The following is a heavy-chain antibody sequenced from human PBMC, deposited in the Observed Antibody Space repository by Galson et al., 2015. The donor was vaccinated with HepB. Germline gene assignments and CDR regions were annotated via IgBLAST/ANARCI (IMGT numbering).Heavy chain of an antibody. D-gene: IGHD1-26*01. Sequence: SLRLSCAASGFTFSSYAMSWVRQAPGKGLEWVSAISGSGGSTYYADSVKGRFTISRDNSKNTLYLQMNSLRAEDTAVYYCAKRLEWELLQPDAFDIWGQGTMVTVSS. CDR2: ISGSGGST. CDR3: AKRLEWELLQPDAFDI. J-gene: IGHJ3*02. CDR1: GFTFSSYA. V-gene: IGHV3-23*01.